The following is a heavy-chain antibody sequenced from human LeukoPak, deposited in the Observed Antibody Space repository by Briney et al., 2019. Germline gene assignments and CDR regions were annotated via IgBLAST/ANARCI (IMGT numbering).Heavy chain of an antibody. V-gene: IGHV3-21*01. CDR3: ARDGAAGGHGVPHT. CDR1: GLTSSGYN. J-gene: IGHJ5*02. CDR2: ISSSTYI. D-gene: IGHD4-17*01. Sequence: GGSLRLSRVPSGLTSSGYNMNGVGQAPERGRGWVSSISSSTYIYYADSVKGRFTISRDNAKNSLYLQMNSLRADDTALYYCARDGAAGGHGVPHTWGQGTLVTVSS.